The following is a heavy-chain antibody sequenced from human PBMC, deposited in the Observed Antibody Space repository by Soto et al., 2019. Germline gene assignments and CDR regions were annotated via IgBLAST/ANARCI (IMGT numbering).Heavy chain of an antibody. V-gene: IGHV4-34*01. CDR3: ARSSLYYYYGMDV. Sequence: SETLSLTCAVYGGSFSGYYWSWIRQPPGKGLEWIGEINHSGSTNYNPSLKSRVTISVDTSKNQFSLKLSSVTAADTAVYYCARSSLYYYYGMDVWGQGTTVTVSS. D-gene: IGHD6-6*01. CDR1: GGSFSGYY. CDR2: INHSGST. J-gene: IGHJ6*02.